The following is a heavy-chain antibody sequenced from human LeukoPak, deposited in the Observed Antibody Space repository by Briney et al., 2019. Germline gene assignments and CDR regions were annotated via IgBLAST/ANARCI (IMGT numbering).Heavy chain of an antibody. D-gene: IGHD6-13*01. CDR1: GFTFSNAW. Sequence: GGSLRLSCAASGFTFSNAWMSWVRQAPGKGLEWVGRIKSKTDGGTTDYAAPVKGRFAISRDDSKNTLYLQMNSLKTEDTAVYYCTTESGVLAAADWFDPWGQGTLVTVSS. CDR2: IKSKTDGGTT. J-gene: IGHJ5*02. CDR3: TTESGVLAAADWFDP. V-gene: IGHV3-15*01.